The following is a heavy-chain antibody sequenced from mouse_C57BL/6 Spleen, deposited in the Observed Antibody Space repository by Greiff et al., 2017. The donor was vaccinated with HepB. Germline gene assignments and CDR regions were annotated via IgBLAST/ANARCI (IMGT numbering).Heavy chain of an antibody. CDR1: GYTFTSYW. J-gene: IGHJ4*01. Sequence: VQLQQPGAELVKPGASVKLSCKASGYTFTSYWMQWVKQRPGQGLEWIGEIDPSDSYTNYNQKFKGKATLTVDTSSSTAYMQLSSLTSEDSAVYYCARGTNWSMDYWGQGTSVTVSS. V-gene: IGHV1-50*01. D-gene: IGHD4-1*01. CDR2: IDPSDSYT. CDR3: ARGTNWSMDY.